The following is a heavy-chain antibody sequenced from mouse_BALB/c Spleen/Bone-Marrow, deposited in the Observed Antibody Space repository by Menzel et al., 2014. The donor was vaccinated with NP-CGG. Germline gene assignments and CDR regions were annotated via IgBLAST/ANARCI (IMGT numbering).Heavy chain of an antibody. J-gene: IGHJ2*01. D-gene: IGHD1-1*01. V-gene: IGHV1S135*01. Sequence: EVQLQQSGPELVKPGASVKVSCKASGYAFTNYNMYWVKQSHGKSPEWIGYNDPYSGGTNYNQKFKGKATLTVDKSSSTAYMHLNSLTSEDSAVYYCARLGTTAVPDYWGQGTTLTVSS. CDR2: NDPYSGGT. CDR1: GYAFTNYN. CDR3: ARLGTTAVPDY.